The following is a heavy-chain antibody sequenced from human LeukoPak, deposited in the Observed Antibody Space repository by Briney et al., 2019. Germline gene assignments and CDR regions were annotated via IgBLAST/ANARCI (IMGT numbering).Heavy chain of an antibody. CDR3: ATSNSNGLSLFDY. V-gene: IGHV3-48*01. CDR1: GFTFSSYT. Sequence: QPGGSLRLSCAASGFTFSSYTMNWVRQAPGKGLEWLSYISSSGSTIYYADSVKGRFTISRDNAKNSLYLQMNSLRAEDTAVYYCATSNSNGLSLFDYWGQGTLVTVSS. J-gene: IGHJ4*02. CDR2: ISSSGSTI. D-gene: IGHD6-25*01.